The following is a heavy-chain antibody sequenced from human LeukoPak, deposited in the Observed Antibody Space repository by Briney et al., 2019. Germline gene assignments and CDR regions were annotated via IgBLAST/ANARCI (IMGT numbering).Heavy chain of an antibody. CDR3: ARSGSYYYYYMDV. CDR2: ITPVYGTA. CDR1: GGSFSSYA. Sequence: SVKVSCKASGGSFSSYAISWVRQAPGQGLEWMGGITPVYGTANKAQKFQDRVTITADISTRTAYMELRSLRSEDTAVYYCARSGSYYYYYMDVWGKGTTVTVSS. D-gene: IGHD1-26*01. V-gene: IGHV1-69*06. J-gene: IGHJ6*03.